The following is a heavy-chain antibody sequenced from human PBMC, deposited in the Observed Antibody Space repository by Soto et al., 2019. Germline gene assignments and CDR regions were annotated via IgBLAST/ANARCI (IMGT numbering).Heavy chain of an antibody. CDR2: IWYDGSNK. Sequence: QVQLVESGGGVVQPGRSLRLSCAASGFSFTNYGMHWVRQAPGKGLEWVAVIWYDGSNKYYADSVKGRFAISKDNSQNTLYLQMNNLGPEDTAVYYWTRDPYGGSRYYFDSWCQGTLVTVSS. CDR1: GFSFTNYG. CDR3: TRDPYGGSRYYFDS. V-gene: IGHV3-33*01. D-gene: IGHD1-26*01. J-gene: IGHJ4*02.